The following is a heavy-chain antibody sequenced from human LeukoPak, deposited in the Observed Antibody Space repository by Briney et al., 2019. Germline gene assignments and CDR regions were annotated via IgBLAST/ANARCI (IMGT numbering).Heavy chain of an antibody. Sequence: PSETLSLTCAVSGGSISSGGYSWSWIRQPPGKGLEWIGYIYHSGSTYYNPSLKSRVTISVDRSKNQFSLKLSSVTAADTAVYYCARVRLGELSLFPYYYYGMDVWGQGTTVTVSS. CDR1: GGSISSGGYS. V-gene: IGHV4-30-2*01. D-gene: IGHD3-16*02. CDR3: ARVRLGELSLFPYYYYGMDV. J-gene: IGHJ6*02. CDR2: IYHSGST.